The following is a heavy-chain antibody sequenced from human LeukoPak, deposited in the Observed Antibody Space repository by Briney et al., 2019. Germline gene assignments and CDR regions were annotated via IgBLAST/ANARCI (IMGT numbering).Heavy chain of an antibody. CDR3: ATVRASHYGDWFFDY. CDR2: VDPSGNT. Sequence: PSETLSLTCTVSAYSVTSDYFWGWIRQPPGKGLEWIGNVDPSGNTYYNPSLKSRATISLDISKKDFSLKLTSVTAADTAIYYCATVRASHYGDWFFDYWGQGTLVTVSS. J-gene: IGHJ4*02. D-gene: IGHD4-17*01. CDR1: AYSVTSDYF. V-gene: IGHV4-38-2*02.